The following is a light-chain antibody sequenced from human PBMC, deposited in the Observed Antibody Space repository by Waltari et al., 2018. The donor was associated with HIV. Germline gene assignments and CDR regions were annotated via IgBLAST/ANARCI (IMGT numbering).Light chain of an antibody. CDR3: QHYNNWPIT. Sequence: EIVMTQSPVTLSVSPGERATLSCWASQSVSNNLAPYQQKPGQAPRLLIYGASTRATGTPARFSASGSGTEFTLTISSLQSEDFAVYHCQHYNNWPITFGGGTKVEIK. V-gene: IGKV3D-15*01. CDR1: QSVSNN. J-gene: IGKJ4*01. CDR2: GAS.